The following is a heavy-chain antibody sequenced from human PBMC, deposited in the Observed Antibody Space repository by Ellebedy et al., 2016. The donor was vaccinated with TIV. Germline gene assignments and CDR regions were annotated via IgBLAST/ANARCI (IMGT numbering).Heavy chain of an antibody. CDR2: ISSTSSYT. Sequence: PGGSLRLSCAASGFTFSRYAMHWVRQAPGKGLEWVSYISSTSSYTNYVDSVEGRFTISRDNAKNSLYLQMNSLRAEDTAVYYCSRSGGRPDYWGQGTLVTVSS. V-gene: IGHV3-21*05. J-gene: IGHJ4*02. CDR1: GFTFSRYA. D-gene: IGHD3-16*01. CDR3: SRSGGRPDY.